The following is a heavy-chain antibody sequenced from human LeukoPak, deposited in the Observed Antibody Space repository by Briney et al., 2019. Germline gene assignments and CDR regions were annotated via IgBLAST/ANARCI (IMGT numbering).Heavy chain of an antibody. Sequence: GGSLRLSCAASGFTFSRYWMSWVRQAPGKWLEWVANIKQDGSEKYYVDSVKGRFTISRDNANNSLYLQMNSLRAEDTAVYYCASHDYGDYASIDYWGQGTLVTVSS. CDR3: ASHDYGDYASIDY. J-gene: IGHJ4*02. CDR1: GFTFSRYW. V-gene: IGHV3-7*03. D-gene: IGHD4-17*01. CDR2: IKQDGSEK.